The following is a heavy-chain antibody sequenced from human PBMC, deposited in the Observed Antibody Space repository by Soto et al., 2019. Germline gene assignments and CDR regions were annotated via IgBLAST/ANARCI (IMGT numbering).Heavy chain of an antibody. Sequence: EVQLLESGGGLEQRGGSLRLSCVGSGHTFHNSAMTRVRQAPGKGLEWVSGISGWGGSTYYADSVRGRFTISRDDSKNTLYLQMKSLRAEDTAVYYCAKVAKGSGVVPAALNWGQGTLVTVSS. D-gene: IGHD2-2*01. J-gene: IGHJ4*02. CDR2: ISGWGGST. CDR3: AKVAKGSGVVPAALN. CDR1: GHTFHNSA. V-gene: IGHV3-23*01.